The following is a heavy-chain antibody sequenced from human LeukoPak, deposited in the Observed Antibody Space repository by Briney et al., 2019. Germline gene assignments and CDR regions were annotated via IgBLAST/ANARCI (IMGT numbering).Heavy chain of an antibody. CDR3: AKDPIEFSVVITPSDY. D-gene: IGHD3-22*01. Sequence: GRSLRLSCAASGFTFSSYDMHWVRQAPGKGLEWVSVISYDGSDKYYTDSVKGRFTISRDNSKNTLYLQMNSLRAEDTAVYYCAKDPIEFSVVITPSDYWGQGTLVTVSS. CDR2: ISYDGSDK. J-gene: IGHJ4*02. CDR1: GFTFSSYD. V-gene: IGHV3-30*18.